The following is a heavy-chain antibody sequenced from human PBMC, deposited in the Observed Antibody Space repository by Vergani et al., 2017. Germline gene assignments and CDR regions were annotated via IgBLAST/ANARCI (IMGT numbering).Heavy chain of an antibody. CDR1: GGTFSSYT. CDR2: IIPILGIA. Sequence: QVQLVQSGAEVKKPGSSVKVSCKASGGTFSSYTISWVRQAPGQGLEWMGRIIPILGIANYAQKFQGRVTITADKSTSTAYMELSSLRSEDTAVYYCAGVIHRYVYINYSFHIWSQRTIVTVSS. J-gene: IGHJ3*02. CDR3: AGVIHRYVYINYSFHI. V-gene: IGHV1-69*02. D-gene: IGHD5/OR15-5a*01.